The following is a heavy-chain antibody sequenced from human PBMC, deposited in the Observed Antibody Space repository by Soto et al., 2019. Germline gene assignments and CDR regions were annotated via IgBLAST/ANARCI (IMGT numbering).Heavy chain of an antibody. V-gene: IGHV1-69*01. CDR2: IIPIFGTA. Sequence: QVQLVQSGAEVKKPGSSVKVSCKASGGTFSSYAISWVRQAPGQGLEWMGGIIPIFGTANYAQKFQGRVTITADESTSTAYMELSSLRSEDMAVYYCARDPSQYFDSSGLALGYWGQGTLVTVSS. CDR1: GGTFSSYA. J-gene: IGHJ4*02. CDR3: ARDPSQYFDSSGLALGY. D-gene: IGHD3-22*01.